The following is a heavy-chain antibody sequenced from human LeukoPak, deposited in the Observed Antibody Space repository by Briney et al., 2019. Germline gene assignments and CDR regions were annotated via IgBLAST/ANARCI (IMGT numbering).Heavy chain of an antibody. CDR3: TRDEGYSYGYYYYGMDV. D-gene: IGHD5-18*01. Sequence: GGSLRLSCSASGLTFSSAWMSWVRQAPGKGLEWVGFIRSKAYGGTTEYAASVKGRFTISRDDSKSIAYLQMNSLKTEDTAVYYCTRDEGYSYGYYYYGMDVWGQGTTVTVSS. J-gene: IGHJ6*02. V-gene: IGHV3-49*04. CDR1: GLTFSSAW. CDR2: IRSKAYGGTT.